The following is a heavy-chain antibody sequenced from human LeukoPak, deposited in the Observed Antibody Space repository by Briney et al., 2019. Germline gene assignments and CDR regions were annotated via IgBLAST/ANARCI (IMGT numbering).Heavy chain of an antibody. Sequence: ASVKVSCKASGYTFTSYAMHWVRQAPGQRLEWMGWINAGNGNTKYSQKFQGRVTITRDTSASTAYMELSSLRSEDTAVYYCARDTIGYSYSIAAAGFDYWGQGTLVTVSS. CDR1: GYTFTSYA. CDR3: ARDTIGYSYSIAAAGFDY. J-gene: IGHJ4*02. D-gene: IGHD6-13*01. CDR2: INAGNGNT. V-gene: IGHV1-3*01.